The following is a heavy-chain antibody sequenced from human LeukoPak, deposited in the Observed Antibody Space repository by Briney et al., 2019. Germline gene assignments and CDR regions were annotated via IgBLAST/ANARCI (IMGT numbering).Heavy chain of an antibody. D-gene: IGHD2-2*01. V-gene: IGHV3-9*01. CDR1: GFTFDDYA. CDR2: TSWNSGSI. Sequence: LAGGSLRLSCAASGFTFDDYAMHWVRQAPGKGLEWVSGTSWNSGSIGYADSVKGRFTISRDNAKNSLYLQMNSLRAEDTALYYCAKAQLPYYYYYGMDVWGQGTTVTVSS. J-gene: IGHJ6*02. CDR3: AKAQLPYYYYYGMDV.